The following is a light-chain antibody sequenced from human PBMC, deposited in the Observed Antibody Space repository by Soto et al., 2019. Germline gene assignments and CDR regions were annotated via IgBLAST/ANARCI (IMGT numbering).Light chain of an antibody. CDR2: GAY. CDR1: PSICRSH. V-gene: IGKV3-20*01. Sequence: ESVLTQSQGPLSLSPGERATLSCTASPSICRSHLAWYQQKPGQAPRLRIYGAYSRATGIPDRFSGSGSGTDFTLTISRLEPEDFAVYYCQQYGSSPPTFGQGTRLEIK. CDR3: QQYGSSPPT. J-gene: IGKJ5*01.